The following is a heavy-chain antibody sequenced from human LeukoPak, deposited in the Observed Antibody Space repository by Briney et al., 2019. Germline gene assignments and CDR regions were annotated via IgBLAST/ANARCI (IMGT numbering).Heavy chain of an antibody. Sequence: HPGRSLRLSCAASGFTFSSYAMHWVRQAPGKGLEWVAVISHDGSNNNYADSVKGRFTISRDNSKNTLYLQMNSLRPEDTAVYYCAKVRVGTAHFDYWGQGTLVTVSS. CDR1: GFTFSSYA. V-gene: IGHV3-30*04. CDR3: AKVRVGTAHFDY. D-gene: IGHD2-15*01. J-gene: IGHJ4*02. CDR2: ISHDGSNN.